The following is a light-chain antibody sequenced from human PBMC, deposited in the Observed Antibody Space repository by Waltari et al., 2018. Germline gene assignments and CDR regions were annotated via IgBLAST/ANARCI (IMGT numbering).Light chain of an antibody. V-gene: IGKV2-28*01. J-gene: IGKJ5*01. CDR1: QSHFPTIGYNY. CDR3: MQSRHPPLT. Sequence: VITQSQLPLPVPHGEPASHACRSSQSHFPTIGYNYVDWYLQKPGQSPHLLIYLGSNRASGVPDRFSGSGSGTDFTLEISRVEADDVGVYYCMQSRHPPLTFGQGTRLEIK. CDR2: LGS.